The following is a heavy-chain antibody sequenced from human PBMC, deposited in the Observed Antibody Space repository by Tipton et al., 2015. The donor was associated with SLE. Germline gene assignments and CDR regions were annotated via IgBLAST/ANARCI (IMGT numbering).Heavy chain of an antibody. CDR3: ARGVAFDSDGMDV. Sequence: SLRLSCAASGFTFSSYWMSWVRQAPGKGLEWVANIKQDGSEKYYVDSVKGRFTISRDNAKNSLYLQMNSLRAEDTAVYYCARGVAFDSDGMDVWGQGTTVTVSS. CDR1: GFTFSSYW. J-gene: IGHJ6*02. D-gene: IGHD3-9*01. CDR2: IKQDGSEK. V-gene: IGHV3-7*01.